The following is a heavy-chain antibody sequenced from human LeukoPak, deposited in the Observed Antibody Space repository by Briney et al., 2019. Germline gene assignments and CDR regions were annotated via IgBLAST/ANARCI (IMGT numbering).Heavy chain of an antibody. J-gene: IGHJ6*03. Sequence: SGGSLRLSCAASGFTFSSYAMSWVRQAPGKGLEWVSAISGSGGSTYYADSVKGRFTISRDNSKNTLYLQMNSLRAEDTAVYYCARYDFWSAVPYYYMDVWGKGTTVTVSS. D-gene: IGHD3-3*01. CDR1: GFTFSSYA. CDR3: ARYDFWSAVPYYYMDV. CDR2: ISGSGGST. V-gene: IGHV3-23*01.